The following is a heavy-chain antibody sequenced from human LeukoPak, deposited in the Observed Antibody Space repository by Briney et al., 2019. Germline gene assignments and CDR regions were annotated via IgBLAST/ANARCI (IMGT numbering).Heavy chain of an antibody. CDR3: ARIAVAGYFFDY. CDR2: IDWDDDK. CDR1: GFSFSTSGMC. V-gene: IGHV2-70*11. D-gene: IGHD6-19*01. J-gene: IGHJ4*02. Sequence: SGPALVKPTQTLTLTCTFSGFSFSTSGMCVSWIRQPPGKALEWLARIDWDDDKDYSTSLKTRLTISKDTSKNQVVLTMTNMDPVDTATYYCARIAVAGYFFDYWGQGILVTVSS.